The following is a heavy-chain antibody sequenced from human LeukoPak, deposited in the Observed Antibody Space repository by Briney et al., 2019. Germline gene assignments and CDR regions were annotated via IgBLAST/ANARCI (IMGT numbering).Heavy chain of an antibody. Sequence: GRSLRLSCAASGFTFSSYAMHWVRQAPGKGLGWVAVISYDGSNKYYADSVKGRFTISRDNSKNTLYLQMNSLGAEDTAVYYCARRGAHDAFDIWGQGTMVTVSS. D-gene: IGHD3-10*01. CDR2: ISYDGSNK. J-gene: IGHJ3*02. V-gene: IGHV3-30-3*01. CDR3: ARRGAHDAFDI. CDR1: GFTFSSYA.